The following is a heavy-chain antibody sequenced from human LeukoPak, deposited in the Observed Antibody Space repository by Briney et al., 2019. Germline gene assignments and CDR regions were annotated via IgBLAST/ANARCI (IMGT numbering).Heavy chain of an antibody. J-gene: IGHJ4*02. CDR3: ARGYCSGDCFTLFDY. Sequence: SVKASCKPSGYMFTGYYMHCERHAPGQGLEWMGWINPNSGGTNYAQKFQGRVTMTRDPSIHTAYMEPRSLRSDDTAVYYCARGYCSGDCFTLFDYWGQGTLVTVSS. V-gene: IGHV1-2*02. D-gene: IGHD2-21*02. CDR1: GYMFTGYY. CDR2: INPNSGGT.